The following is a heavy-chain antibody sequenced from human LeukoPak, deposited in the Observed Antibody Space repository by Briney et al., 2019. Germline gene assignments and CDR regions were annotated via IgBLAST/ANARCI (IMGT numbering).Heavy chain of an antibody. D-gene: IGHD6-13*01. Sequence: VSVKVSCKASGYTFSGYYIHWVRLAPGQGLEWVGWNHPKSGGTNYAQKFQGRVTMTRDTSISTAYMELSRLTSDDTAVYYCARDSEAAAGLSFDYWGQGTLVTVSS. J-gene: IGHJ4*02. CDR1: GYTFSGYY. CDR3: ARDSEAAAGLSFDY. CDR2: NHPKSGGT. V-gene: IGHV1-2*02.